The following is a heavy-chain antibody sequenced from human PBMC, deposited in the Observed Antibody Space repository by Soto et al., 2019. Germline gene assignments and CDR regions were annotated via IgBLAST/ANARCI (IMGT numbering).Heavy chain of an antibody. D-gene: IGHD2-2*01. CDR2: INPSGGST. V-gene: IGHV1-46*03. Sequence: QVQLVQSGAEVKKPGASVKVSCKASGYTFTSYYMHWVRQAPGQGLEWMGIINPSGGSTSYAQKFQGRVTMTRDTSTSTVYMELSSLRSEDTAVYYCAREFVTSEREIVVVPAAAFDPWGQGTLVTVSS. CDR1: GYTFTSYY. J-gene: IGHJ5*02. CDR3: AREFVTSEREIVVVPAAAFDP.